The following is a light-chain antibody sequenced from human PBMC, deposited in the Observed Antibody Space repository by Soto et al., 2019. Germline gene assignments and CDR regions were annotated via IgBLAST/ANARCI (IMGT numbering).Light chain of an antibody. Sequence: SNELTQPSSVSVSPGQTARITCSGDVLAKKYARWFQQKPGQAPVLVIYKDSERPSGIPERFSGSSSGTTVTLTISGAQVEDEADYYCYSAADNNLGVFGGGTKVTVL. CDR2: KDS. J-gene: IGLJ2*01. CDR1: VLAKKY. CDR3: YSAADNNLGV. V-gene: IGLV3-27*01.